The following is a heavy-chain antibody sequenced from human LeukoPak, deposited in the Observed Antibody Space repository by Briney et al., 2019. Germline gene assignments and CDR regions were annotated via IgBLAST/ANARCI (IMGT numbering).Heavy chain of an antibody. CDR3: ARHFAYSSSSYFDY. CDR1: GGSVSNYY. D-gene: IGHD6-6*01. Sequence: SESLSLTCRVSGGSVSNYYWSWIRQPPGKGLEWIGYVYYTGSTNYNPSLKSRVTMFEDKSKSQFSLRLYSVTVADTAVYYCARHFAYSSSSYFDYWGQGSLVTVSS. V-gene: IGHV4-59*08. J-gene: IGHJ4*02. CDR2: VYYTGST.